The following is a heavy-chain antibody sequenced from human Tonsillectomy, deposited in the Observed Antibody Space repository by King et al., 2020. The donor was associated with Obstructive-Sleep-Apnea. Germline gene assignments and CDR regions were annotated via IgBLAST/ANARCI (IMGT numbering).Heavy chain of an antibody. J-gene: IGHJ5*02. CDR2: TYYRSKWYN. CDR3: ARDPSFDMVRGVIITPNWFDP. D-gene: IGHD3-10*01. Sequence: VQLQQSGPGLVKPSQTLSLTCAISGDSVSSNSAAWNWIRQSPSRGLEWLGRTYYRSKWYNDYAVSVKSRITINPDTSKNQFSLQLNSVTPEETAVYYCARDPSFDMVRGVIITPNWFDPWGQGTLVTVSS. CDR1: GDSVSSNSAA. V-gene: IGHV6-1*01.